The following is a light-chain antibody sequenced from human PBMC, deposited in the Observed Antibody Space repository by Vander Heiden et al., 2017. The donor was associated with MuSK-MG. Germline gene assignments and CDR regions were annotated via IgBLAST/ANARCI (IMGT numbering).Light chain of an antibody. Sequence: EVVLTHSPPTLSSSPGESATLSCRASQHVGDCLAWYKQKPGQAPRLLISGASKRATDVPGRFSGVGSGTDFTLTIRNLESEDFAIYFCQQCDSRPRTFGGGTNVDSK. V-gene: IGKV3-11*01. CDR2: GAS. J-gene: IGKJ4*01. CDR3: QQCDSRPRT. CDR1: QHVGDC.